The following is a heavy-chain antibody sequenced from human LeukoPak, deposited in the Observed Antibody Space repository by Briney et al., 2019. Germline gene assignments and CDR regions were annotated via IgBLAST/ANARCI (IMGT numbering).Heavy chain of an antibody. D-gene: IGHD5-18*01. CDR2: IYYSGST. V-gene: IGHV4-59*08. CDR1: GGSISSYY. CDR3: ARHRPEYSNDAFDI. J-gene: IGHJ3*02. Sequence: SETLSLTCTVSGGSISSYYWSWLRQPPGRGLEWIGYIYYSGSTNYNPSLKSRVTISVDTSKNQFSLKLSSVTAADTAVYYCARHRPEYSNDAFDIWGQGTMVTVSS.